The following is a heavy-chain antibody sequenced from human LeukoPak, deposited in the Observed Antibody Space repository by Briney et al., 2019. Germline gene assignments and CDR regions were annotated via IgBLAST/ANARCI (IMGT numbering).Heavy chain of an antibody. CDR2: IIPIFSTT. CDR3: ARVIAATGTWYFQH. V-gene: IGHV1-69*01. D-gene: IGHD6-13*01. CDR1: GGTFSCDA. Sequence: SVKVSCKASGGTFSCDAISWVRQAPGQGLEWMGGIIPIFSTTNYAQKFQGRVTITADESTSTAYMELSSLRSEDTAVYYCARVIAATGTWYFQHWGQGTLVTVSS. J-gene: IGHJ1*01.